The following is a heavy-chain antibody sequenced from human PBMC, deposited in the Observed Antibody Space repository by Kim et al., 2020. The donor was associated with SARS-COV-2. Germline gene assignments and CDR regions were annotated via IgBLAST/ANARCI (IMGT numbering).Heavy chain of an antibody. D-gene: IGHD1-26*01. V-gene: IGHV3-15*01. CDR3: TTVRRSPRVGATKFWYFDL. CDR2: IKSKTDGGTT. Sequence: GGSLRLSCAASGFTFSNAWMSWVRQAPGKGLEWVGRIKSKTDGGTTDYAAPVKGRFTISRDDSKNTLYLQMNSLKTEDTAVYYCTTVRRSPRVGATKFWYFDLWGRGTLVTVSS. J-gene: IGHJ2*01. CDR1: GFTFSNAW.